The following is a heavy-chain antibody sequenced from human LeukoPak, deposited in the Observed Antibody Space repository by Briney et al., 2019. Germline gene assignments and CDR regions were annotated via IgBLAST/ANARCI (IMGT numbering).Heavy chain of an antibody. V-gene: IGHV6-1*01. CDR3: ASGSLEFDN. CDR1: GDSVSGNSAT. Sequence: PSQTLSLTCAISGDSVSGNSATWNWIRQSPSRGLEWLGRTYYRSKWYNDYALSVKSRISINSDTSKSQFSLQLNSVTPEDTAVYYCASGSLEFDNWGQGTLVTVSS. J-gene: IGHJ4*02. D-gene: IGHD1-1*01. CDR2: TYYRSKWYN.